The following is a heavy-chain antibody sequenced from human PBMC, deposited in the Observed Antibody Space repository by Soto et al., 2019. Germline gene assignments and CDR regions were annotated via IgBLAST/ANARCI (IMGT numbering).Heavy chain of an antibody. CDR1: GGTFSSYA. CDR2: IIPIFGTA. D-gene: IGHD2-15*01. Sequence: QVQLVQSGAEVKKPGSSVKVSCKASGGTFSSYAISWVRQAPGQGLEWMGGIIPIFGTANYAQQFQGRVTITADESTSTAYMELSSLRSEDTAVYYCARADCSGGSCYSDYYYYYGMDVWGQGTTVTVSS. V-gene: IGHV1-69*01. CDR3: ARADCSGGSCYSDYYYYYGMDV. J-gene: IGHJ6*02.